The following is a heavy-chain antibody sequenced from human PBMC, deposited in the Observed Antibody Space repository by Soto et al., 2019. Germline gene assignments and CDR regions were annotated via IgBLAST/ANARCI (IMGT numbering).Heavy chain of an antibody. J-gene: IGHJ4*02. V-gene: IGHV3-21*01. D-gene: IGHD2-15*01. CDR2: ISAKSKYI. Sequence: EVQLVESGGGLVKPGGSLRLSCAASGFTFSTYTMNWVRQAPGQGLEWVSCISAKSKYIYYANSVQGRFTISRDDAQNSLIWQLSSLRAEDTAVYYCARTQSCAGVTCYSTPFDYWGRGTLVTVSS. CDR1: GFTFSTYT. CDR3: ARTQSCAGVTCYSTPFDY.